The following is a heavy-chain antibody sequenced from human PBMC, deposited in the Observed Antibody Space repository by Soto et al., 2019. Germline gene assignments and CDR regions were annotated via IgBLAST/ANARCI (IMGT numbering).Heavy chain of an antibody. CDR1: GGSISSGGYS. CDR3: ARVMTTATDDAFDI. J-gene: IGHJ3*02. Sequence: PSETLSLTCAVSGGSISSGGYSWSWIRQPPGKGLEWIGYIYHSGSTYYNPSLKSRVTISVDRSKNQFSLKLSSVTAADTAVYYCARVMTTATDDAFDIWGQGTMVTVS. D-gene: IGHD4-17*01. CDR2: IYHSGST. V-gene: IGHV4-30-2*01.